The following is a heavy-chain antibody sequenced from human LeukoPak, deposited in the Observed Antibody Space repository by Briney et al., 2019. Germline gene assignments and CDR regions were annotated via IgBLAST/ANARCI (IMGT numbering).Heavy chain of an antibody. CDR3: AKGSWKLLSHLDY. CDR2: IYSGGNT. CDR1: GFTVSSSY. J-gene: IGHJ4*02. V-gene: IGHV3-53*01. Sequence: GGSLRLSCAASGFTVSSSYMSWVRQAPGKGLECVSLIYSGGNTYYADSVKGRFTISRDNSKNTLYLQMNSLRAEDTAVYYCAKGSWKLLSHLDYWGQGTLVTVSS. D-gene: IGHD1-26*01.